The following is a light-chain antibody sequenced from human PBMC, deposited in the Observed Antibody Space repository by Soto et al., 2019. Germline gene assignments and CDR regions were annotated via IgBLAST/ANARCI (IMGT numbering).Light chain of an antibody. CDR1: SSNIGAGHD. J-gene: IGLJ1*01. V-gene: IGLV1-40*01. CDR3: QSYDSSLLGYV. Sequence: QSVLTQPPSVSGAPGQTVTISCTGSSSNIGAGHDVHWYQQFPGTAPKLLIYGNTNRPSGVPDRFSGSKSGTSASLAITGLQAEDETDYYCQSYDSSLLGYVFGTGTKVTVL. CDR2: GNT.